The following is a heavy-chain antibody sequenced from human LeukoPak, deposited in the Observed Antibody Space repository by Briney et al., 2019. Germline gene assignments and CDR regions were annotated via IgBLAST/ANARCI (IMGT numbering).Heavy chain of an antibody. CDR3: AKDQFSSGWSINAFDY. J-gene: IGHJ4*02. D-gene: IGHD6-19*01. Sequence: PGGSLRLSCAASGFTFSRYALSWVRQAPGKGLQWVSAISGSGGSTYYADSVQGRFTISRDNSKNTLYLQMNSLRAEDTAVYYCAKDQFSSGWSINAFDYWGQGTPVTVSS. CDR1: GFTFSRYA. V-gene: IGHV3-23*01. CDR2: ISGSGGST.